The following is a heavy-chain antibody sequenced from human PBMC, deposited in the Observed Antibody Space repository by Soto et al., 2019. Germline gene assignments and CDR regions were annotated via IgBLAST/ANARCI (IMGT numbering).Heavy chain of an antibody. V-gene: IGHV4-59*08. D-gene: IGHD3-22*01. CDR1: GDSISSFC. CDR2: IYYSGST. Sequence: SETLSLTCTVSGDSISSFCWSWIRQPPGKGLEWIGYIYYSGSTNYNPSLKSRVTISVDTSKNQFSLKLSSVTAADTAVYYCARHPSRRYYDSSGYYYPLVYGMDVWGQGTTVTVS. J-gene: IGHJ6*02. CDR3: ARHPSRRYYDSSGYYYPLVYGMDV.